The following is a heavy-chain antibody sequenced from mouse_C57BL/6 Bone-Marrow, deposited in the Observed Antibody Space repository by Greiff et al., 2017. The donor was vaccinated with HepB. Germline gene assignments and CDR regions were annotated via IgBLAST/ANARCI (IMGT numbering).Heavy chain of an antibody. CDR2: IDPSDSET. CDR1: GYTFTSYW. Sequence: QVQLQQPGTELVKPGASVKLSCKASGYTFTSYWMHWVKQRPGQGLEWIGNIDPSDSETHYNQKFKDKATLTVDKSSSTAYMQLSSLTSEDSAVYYCARKPLYDGYPDYWGQGTTLTVSS. J-gene: IGHJ2*01. D-gene: IGHD2-3*01. V-gene: IGHV1-52*01. CDR3: ARKPLYDGYPDY.